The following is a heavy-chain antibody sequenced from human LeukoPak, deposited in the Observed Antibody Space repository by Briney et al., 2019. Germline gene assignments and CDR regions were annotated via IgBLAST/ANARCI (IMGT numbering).Heavy chain of an antibody. D-gene: IGHD6-19*01. CDR3: ARVLDSSGWYPFDY. V-gene: IGHV1-8*01. J-gene: IGHJ4*02. Sequence: ASVKVSCKASGYTFTSYDINWVRQATGQGLEWMGWMNPNSGNTGYAQKFQGRVTTTRNTSISTAYMELSSLRSEDTAVYYCARVLDSSGWYPFDYWGQGTLVTVSS. CDR2: MNPNSGNT. CDR1: GYTFTSYD.